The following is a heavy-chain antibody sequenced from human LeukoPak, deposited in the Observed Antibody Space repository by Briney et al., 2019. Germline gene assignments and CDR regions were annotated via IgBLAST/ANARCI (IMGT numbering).Heavy chain of an antibody. V-gene: IGHV3-33*01. CDR3: ARVEAGNYVEDY. CDR2: IWYDGSNK. J-gene: IGHJ4*02. Sequence: PGGSLRLSCAASGFTFSSYGMHWVRQAPGKGLEWVAVIWYDGSNKYYADSVKGRLTISRDNSKNTLYLQMNSLRAEDTAVYYCARVEAGNYVEDYWGQGTLVTVSS. CDR1: GFTFSSYG. D-gene: IGHD1-1*01.